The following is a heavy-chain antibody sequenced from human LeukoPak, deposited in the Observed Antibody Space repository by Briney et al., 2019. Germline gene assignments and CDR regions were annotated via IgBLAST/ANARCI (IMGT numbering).Heavy chain of an antibody. V-gene: IGHV3-23*01. CDR1: GFTFSSYA. J-gene: IGHJ4*02. CDR2: MSYSGSST. CDR3: AKDRSSSFSGFLEY. D-gene: IGHD6-6*01. Sequence: GGSLRLSCAASGFTFSSYAMSWVRQAPGKGLEWVSAMSYSGSSTYYADSVKGRFTISRDNSKNTLYLRMNSLRAEDTAVYYCAKDRSSSFSGFLEYWGQGTLVTVSS.